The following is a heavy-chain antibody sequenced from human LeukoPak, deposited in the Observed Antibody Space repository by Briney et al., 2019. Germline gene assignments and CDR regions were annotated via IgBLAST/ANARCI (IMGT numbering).Heavy chain of an antibody. J-gene: IGHJ3*02. D-gene: IGHD5-12*01. CDR1: GFTFSSYS. CDR2: ISTSSTTI. CDR3: ARRGYSGYGDAFDI. Sequence: GALRLSCAASGFTFSSYSMHWVRQAPGKGLEWVSYISTSSTTIYYADSVKGRLTISRGNAKNSLFLQMNSLRAEDTAVYYCARRGYSGYGDAFDIWGQGTMVTVSS. V-gene: IGHV3-48*01.